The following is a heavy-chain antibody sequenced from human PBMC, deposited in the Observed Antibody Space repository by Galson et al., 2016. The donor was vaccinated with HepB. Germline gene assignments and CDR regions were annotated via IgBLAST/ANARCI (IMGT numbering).Heavy chain of an antibody. Sequence: SETLSPTCSVSGASINSSYWSWIRHPPGKGLEWIGYIHYNRGTNYGPSLASRVIISLDSSKNLFSLRLTSVTAADTAIYYCAGTFRGGYWGQGTLVTVSS. CDR3: AGTFRGGY. J-gene: IGHJ4*02. CDR2: IHYNRGT. CDR1: GASINSSY. D-gene: IGHD3-16*01. V-gene: IGHV4-59*01.